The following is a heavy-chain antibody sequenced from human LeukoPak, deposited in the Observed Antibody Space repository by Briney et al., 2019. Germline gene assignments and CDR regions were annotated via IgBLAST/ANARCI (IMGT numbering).Heavy chain of an antibody. Sequence: SEPLSLTCAVYGGSFSGYYWSWIRQPPGKGLEWIGEINHSGSTNYNPSLKSRVTISVDTSKNQFSLKLSSVTAADTAVYYCARGGGIAAAGTCYFDYWGQGTLVTVSS. CDR1: GGSFSGYY. J-gene: IGHJ4*02. CDR3: ARGGGIAAAGTCYFDY. D-gene: IGHD6-13*01. V-gene: IGHV4-34*01. CDR2: INHSGST.